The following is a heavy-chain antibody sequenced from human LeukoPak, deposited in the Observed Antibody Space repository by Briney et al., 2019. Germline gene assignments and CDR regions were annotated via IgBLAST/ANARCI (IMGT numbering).Heavy chain of an antibody. J-gene: IGHJ6*02. CDR1: GGSISSYY. Sequence: SETLSPTCTVSGGSISSYYWSWIRQPPGKGLEWIGYIYYSGSTNYNPSLMSRVTISVDTSKNQFSLKLSSVTAADTAVYYCAREGTPGDYDFWSGKYGMDVWGQGTTVTVSS. CDR3: AREGTPGDYDFWSGKYGMDV. D-gene: IGHD3-3*01. V-gene: IGHV4-59*01. CDR2: IYYSGST.